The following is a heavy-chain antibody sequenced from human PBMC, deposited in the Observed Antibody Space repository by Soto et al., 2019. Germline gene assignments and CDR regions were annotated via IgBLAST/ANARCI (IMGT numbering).Heavy chain of an antibody. D-gene: IGHD3-22*01. J-gene: IGHJ4*02. V-gene: IGHV3-23*01. CDR1: GFSFSTYS. Sequence: AGGSLRLSCADSGFSFSTYSMSWVRQTPGKGLEWVSAITATGDRTYYADSVTGRFTISRDNSKKTHYLQMTSLRAEDTAMYYCATMNGYFEYWGQGTPVTVSS. CDR3: ATMNGYFEY. CDR2: ITATGDRT.